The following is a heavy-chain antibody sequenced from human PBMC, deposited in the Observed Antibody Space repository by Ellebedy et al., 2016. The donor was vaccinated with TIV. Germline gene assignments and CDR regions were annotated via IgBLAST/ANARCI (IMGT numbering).Heavy chain of an antibody. J-gene: IGHJ4*02. Sequence: AASVKVSCNASAYTFTSYGISWVRQAPGQGLEWMGRVNPSGGRTSYAQKLQGRVTMTRDTSTSTVYMELRSLRSEDTAVYDCARGISGNSPFDYWGQGTLVTVSS. D-gene: IGHD1-14*01. V-gene: IGHV1-46*04. CDR1: AYTFTSYG. CDR3: ARGISGNSPFDY. CDR2: VNPSGGRT.